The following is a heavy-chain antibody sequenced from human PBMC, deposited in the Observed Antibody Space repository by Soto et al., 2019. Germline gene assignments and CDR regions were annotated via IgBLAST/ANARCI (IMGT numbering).Heavy chain of an antibody. CDR1: GYTFTSYT. Sequence: ASVKVSCKACGYTFTSYTVHWVRQAPGQRLEWMGWIHAGNGNTKYSQRFQDRVTITRDTSASTVFMELSSLTFEDTAVYYCARRIDPDYWGQGTLVTVSS. CDR3: ARRIDPDY. J-gene: IGHJ4*02. D-gene: IGHD1-26*01. V-gene: IGHV1-3*01. CDR2: IHAGNGNT.